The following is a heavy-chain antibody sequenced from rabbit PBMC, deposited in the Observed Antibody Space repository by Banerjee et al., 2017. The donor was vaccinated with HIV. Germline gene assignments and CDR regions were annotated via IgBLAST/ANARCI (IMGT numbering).Heavy chain of an antibody. CDR3: ARDRLHYDDYGDYRSRDYYFNL. D-gene: IGHD2-1*01. V-gene: IGHV1S40*01. CDR1: GFSFSSSYY. J-gene: IGHJ4*01. CDR2: IYAGSSGST. Sequence: QSLEESGGDLVKPGASLTLTCTASGFSFSSSYYMCWVRQAPGKGLEWIACIYAGSSGSTYYASWAKGRFTISKTSSTTVTLQMTSLTAADTATYFCARDRLHYDDYGDYRSRDYYFNLWGQGTLVTVS.